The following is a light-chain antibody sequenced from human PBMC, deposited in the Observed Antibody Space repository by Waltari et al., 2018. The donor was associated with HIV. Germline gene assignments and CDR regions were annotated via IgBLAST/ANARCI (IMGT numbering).Light chain of an antibody. CDR3: GTWDSSLSAGV. Sequence: QSVLTQPPSVSAAPGQKVTISCSGSNSNIGNNYVYWYQQLPGTAPKRLIYDSNKRPSGIPDRFAGSKADASATLGITGLQTGDEADYYCGTWDSSLSAGVFGGGTKLTVL. V-gene: IGLV1-51*01. J-gene: IGLJ2*01. CDR1: NSNIGNNY. CDR2: DSN.